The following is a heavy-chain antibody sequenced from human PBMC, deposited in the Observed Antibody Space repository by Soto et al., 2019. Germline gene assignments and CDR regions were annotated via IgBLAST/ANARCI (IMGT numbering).Heavy chain of an antibody. CDR2: ISSKANNYAT. J-gene: IGHJ6*03. Sequence: EVQLVESGGGLVQPGGSLKLSCAASGFTFSGSAMHWVRQASGKGLEWVGRISSKANNYATAYGASAKGRFTISRDDSKNTAYLQMNSLKTEDTAVYYWSRQASDFRSGKPQYYMDVWGKGTTVTVSS. V-gene: IGHV3-73*01. CDR1: GFTFSGSA. CDR3: SRQASDFRSGKPQYYMDV. D-gene: IGHD3-3*01.